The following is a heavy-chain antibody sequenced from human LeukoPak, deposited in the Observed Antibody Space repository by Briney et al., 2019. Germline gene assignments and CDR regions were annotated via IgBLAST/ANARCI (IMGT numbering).Heavy chain of an antibody. CDR2: ISAYNGNT. V-gene: IGHV1-18*01. J-gene: IGHJ5*02. CDR3: ARGRMAVAAAGGWFDP. D-gene: IGHD6-19*01. CDR1: GYTFTSYG. Sequence: ASVKVSCKASGYTFTSYGIGWVRQAPGQGLEWMGWISAYNGNTNYAQKLQGRVTMTTDTSTSTAYMELRSLRSDDTAVYYCARGRMAVAAAGGWFDPWGQGTLVTVSS.